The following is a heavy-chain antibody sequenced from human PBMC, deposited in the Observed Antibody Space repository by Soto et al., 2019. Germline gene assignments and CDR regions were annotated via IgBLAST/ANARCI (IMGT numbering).Heavy chain of an antibody. D-gene: IGHD6-19*01. V-gene: IGHV4-59*01. J-gene: IGHJ4*02. CDR3: ARGIAVAGTGFDY. Sequence: QVQLQESGPGLVKPSETLSLTCTVSGGSISSYYWSWIRQPPGKGLEWIGYIFYSGSTNYNPSLKSRVTISVDTSKNQFSLKLSSVTAADTAVYHCARGIAVAGTGFDYWGQGTLVTVSS. CDR2: IFYSGST. CDR1: GGSISSYY.